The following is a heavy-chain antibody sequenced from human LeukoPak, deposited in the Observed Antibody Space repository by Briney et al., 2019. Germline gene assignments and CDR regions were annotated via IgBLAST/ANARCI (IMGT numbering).Heavy chain of an antibody. CDR1: GFTFSSYA. Sequence: PGGSLRLSCAASGFTFSSYAMSWVRQAPGKGLEWVSAISGSGGSTYYADSVKGRFTISRDNSKNTLYLQMNSLRAEDTALYYCATYYDSSGYFNYWGQGTLVTVSS. CDR3: ATYYDSSGYFNY. V-gene: IGHV3-23*01. CDR2: ISGSGGST. D-gene: IGHD3-22*01. J-gene: IGHJ4*02.